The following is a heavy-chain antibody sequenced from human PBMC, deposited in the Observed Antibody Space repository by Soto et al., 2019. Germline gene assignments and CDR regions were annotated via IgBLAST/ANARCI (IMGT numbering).Heavy chain of an antibody. CDR1: GFTFSSYG. CDR3: ARREMYSSGWLVDY. V-gene: IGHV3-33*01. J-gene: IGHJ4*02. CDR2: IWYDGSNK. Sequence: QVQLVESGGGVVQPGRSLRLSCAASGFTFSSYGMHWVRQAPGKGLEWVAVIWYDGSNKYYADSVKGRFTISRDNSKNTLYLQMNSLRAEDTAVYYCARREMYSSGWLVDYWGQGTLVTVSS. D-gene: IGHD6-19*01.